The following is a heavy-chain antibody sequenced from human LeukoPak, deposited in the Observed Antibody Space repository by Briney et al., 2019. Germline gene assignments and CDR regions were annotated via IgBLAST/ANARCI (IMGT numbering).Heavy chain of an antibody. D-gene: IGHD6-19*01. J-gene: IGHJ4*02. CDR3: AKDPAGGSGWYLYYFDY. V-gene: IGHV3-23*01. CDR1: GFTFSSYA. Sequence: PGGSLRLSCAASGFTFSSYAMSWVRQAPGKGLEWVSAISGSGGSTYYADSVKGRFTISRDNSKNTLYLQMNSLRAEDTAVYYCAKDPAGGSGWYLYYFDYWGQGTLVTVSS. CDR2: ISGSGGST.